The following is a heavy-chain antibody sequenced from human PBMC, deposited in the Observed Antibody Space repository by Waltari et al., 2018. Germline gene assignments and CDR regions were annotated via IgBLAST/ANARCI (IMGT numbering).Heavy chain of an antibody. Sequence: QVQLVQSGAEVQKPGASVKVYCKASGYTFTSYDINWVRQATGQGLEWMGWMNPNSGNTGYAQKFQGRVTMTRNTSISTAYMERSSLRSEDTAVYYCARGYYSSSWSNLFDYCGQGTLVTVSS. CDR2: MNPNSGNT. CDR3: ARGYYSSSWSNLFDY. J-gene: IGHJ4*02. CDR1: GYTFTSYD. D-gene: IGHD6-13*01. V-gene: IGHV1-8*01.